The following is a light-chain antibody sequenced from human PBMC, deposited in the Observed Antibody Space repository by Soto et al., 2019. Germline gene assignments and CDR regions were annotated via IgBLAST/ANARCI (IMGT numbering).Light chain of an antibody. V-gene: IGKV1-13*02. Sequence: AIQLTQSPSSLSASVGDRVTITCRASQDMRGALAWYQQKPGKAPKILIYDVSSLQSGVPSRFSGSSSGTDFTLTISDLQPEEFATYYCQQFNSYPIIFGQGTRLDIK. CDR1: QDMRGA. CDR2: DVS. J-gene: IGKJ5*01. CDR3: QQFNSYPII.